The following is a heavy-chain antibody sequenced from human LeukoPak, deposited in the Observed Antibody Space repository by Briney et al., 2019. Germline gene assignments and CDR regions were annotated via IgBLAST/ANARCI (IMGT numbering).Heavy chain of an antibody. J-gene: IGHJ4*02. Sequence: PGGSLRLSCAASGFTFSSYWMSWVRQAPGKGLEWVANIKQDGSEKYYVDSVKGRFTISRDNAKNSLYLQMNSLRAEDTAVYYCARRGPYSSSSGFDYWGQGTLVTVSS. CDR3: ARRGPYSSSSGFDY. V-gene: IGHV3-7*01. D-gene: IGHD6-6*01. CDR1: GFTFSSYW. CDR2: IKQDGSEK.